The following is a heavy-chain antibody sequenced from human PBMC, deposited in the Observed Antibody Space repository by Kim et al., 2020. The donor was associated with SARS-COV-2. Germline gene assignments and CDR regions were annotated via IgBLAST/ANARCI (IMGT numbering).Heavy chain of an antibody. V-gene: IGHV3-30*07. Sequence: DPEKGRITTPRDNSKSALYLQMNSLGAEDTAVYYCARDGSSSWYSYYFDYWGQGTLVTVSS. D-gene: IGHD6-13*01. J-gene: IGHJ4*02. CDR3: ARDGSSSWYSYYFDY.